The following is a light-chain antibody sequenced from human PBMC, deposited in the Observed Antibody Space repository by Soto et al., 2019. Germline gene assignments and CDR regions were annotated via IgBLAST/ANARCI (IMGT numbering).Light chain of an antibody. CDR2: EVN. V-gene: IGLV2-8*01. Sequence: QSVLTQPPSASGSPGQSVTISCTGSTSDVGGYEYVSWYQQHPGKAPKLMIFEVNKRPSGVPNRFSGSKSGNTASLTVSGLKSEDEASYYCSSFAGANIWVFGGGTKLTVL. CDR3: SSFAGANIWV. CDR1: TSDVGGYEY. J-gene: IGLJ3*02.